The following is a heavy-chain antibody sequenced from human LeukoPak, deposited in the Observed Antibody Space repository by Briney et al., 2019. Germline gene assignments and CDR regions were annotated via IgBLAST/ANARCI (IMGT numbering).Heavy chain of an antibody. V-gene: IGHV4-34*01. CDR2: INHSGST. CDR1: GGSFSGYY. J-gene: IGHJ6*02. CDR3: ARDRYGMDV. Sequence: SETLSLTCAVYGGSFSGYYWSWIRQPPGKGLEWIGEINHSGSTNYNPSLKSRVTISVDTSKNQFSLKLSSVTAADTAVYYCARDRYGMDVWGQETTVTVSS.